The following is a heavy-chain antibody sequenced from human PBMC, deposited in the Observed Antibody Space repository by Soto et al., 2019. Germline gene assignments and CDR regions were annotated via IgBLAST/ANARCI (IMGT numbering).Heavy chain of an antibody. CDR3: ARDALAAAGYYYYYVMDC. CDR1: GGTFSSYA. J-gene: IGHJ6*02. D-gene: IGHD6-13*01. V-gene: IGHV1-69*01. Sequence: SVKVSCKASGGTFSSYAISWVRQAPGQGLEWMGGIIPIFGTANYAQKFQGRVTITADESTSTAYMELSSLRSEDTAVYDCARDALAAAGYYYYYVMDCCGQGTTVTVS. CDR2: IIPIFGTA.